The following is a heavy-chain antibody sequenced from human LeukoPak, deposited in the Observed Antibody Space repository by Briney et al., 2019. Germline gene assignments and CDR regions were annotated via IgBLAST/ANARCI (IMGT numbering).Heavy chain of an antibody. V-gene: IGHV3-30*18. CDR2: ISYDGSNK. CDR1: GFTFSNHG. J-gene: IGHJ6*03. Sequence: GGSLRLSCAVSGFTFSNHGMHWVRQAPGKGLEWVAVISYDGSNKYYADCVKGRVTISRDNSKNTLYLQMNSLRAEDTAVYYCAKGIGGYSHYYYYMDVWGKGTTVTISS. D-gene: IGHD4-23*01. CDR3: AKGIGGYSHYYYYMDV.